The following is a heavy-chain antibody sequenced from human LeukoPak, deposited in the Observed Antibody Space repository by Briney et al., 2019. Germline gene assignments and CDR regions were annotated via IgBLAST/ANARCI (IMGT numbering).Heavy chain of an antibody. CDR3: ATHEEVEDLYYYGMDV. J-gene: IGHJ6*02. CDR2: TNHSGST. V-gene: IGHV4-34*01. CDR1: GGSFSGYY. Sequence: SETLSLTCAVYGGSFSGYYWSWIRQPPGKGLEWIGETNHSGSTNYNPSLKSRVTISVDTSKNQFSLKLSSVTAADTAVYYCATHEEVEDLYYYGMDVWGQGTTVTVSS.